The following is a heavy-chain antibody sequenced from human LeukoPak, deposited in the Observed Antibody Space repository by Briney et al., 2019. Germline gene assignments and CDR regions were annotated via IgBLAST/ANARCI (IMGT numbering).Heavy chain of an antibody. CDR1: GFTFTTYW. J-gene: IGHJ4*02. V-gene: IGHV3-7*01. CDR3: VRAIGSNTL. D-gene: IGHD4-23*01. Sequence: GGSLRLSCAASGFTFTTYWMSWVRQAPGKVLEWVANINHDGSEKYYVDSVKGRFTISRDNAKNSLYLQMNSLRAEDTAVYFCVRAIGSNTLWGQGTLVTVSS. CDR2: INHDGSEK.